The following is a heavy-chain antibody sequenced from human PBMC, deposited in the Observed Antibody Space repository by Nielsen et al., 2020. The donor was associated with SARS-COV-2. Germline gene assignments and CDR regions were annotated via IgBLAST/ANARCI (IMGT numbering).Heavy chain of an antibody. J-gene: IGHJ4*02. V-gene: IGHV3-7*05. CDR3: ARDAAYSRFDY. D-gene: IGHD4-11*01. Sequence: GESLKISCAASGLIFSSSWMVWFRQAPGKGLEWVANINEDGRVVNYVDSVKGRFTISRDNAGKSLYLQMNSLRAEDTAVYYCARDAAYSRFDYWGQGTLVTVSS. CDR1: GLIFSSSW. CDR2: INEDGRVV.